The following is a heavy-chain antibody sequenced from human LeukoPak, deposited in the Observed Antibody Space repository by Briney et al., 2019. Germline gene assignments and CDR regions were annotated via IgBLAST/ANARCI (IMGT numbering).Heavy chain of an antibody. Sequence: SETLSLTCTVSCASISRYYWSWIRQPPGKGLEWIGYIYYSGSTNYNPSLKSRVTISVDTSKNQFSLKLSSVPASDTAVYYCTRRVPNWYFDLWGRGTLVTVSS. V-gene: IGHV4-59*08. CDR3: TRRVPNWYFDL. J-gene: IGHJ2*01. CDR2: IYYSGST. CDR1: CASISRYY.